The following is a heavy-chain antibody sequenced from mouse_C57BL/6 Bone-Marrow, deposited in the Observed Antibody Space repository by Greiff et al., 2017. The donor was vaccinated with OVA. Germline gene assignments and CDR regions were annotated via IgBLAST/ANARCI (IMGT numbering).Heavy chain of an antibody. CDR1: GYAFSSSW. CDR3: ARTSYGYDPYYFDY. J-gene: IGHJ2*01. D-gene: IGHD2-2*01. Sequence: LEESGPELVKPGASVKISCKASGYAFSSSWMNWVKQRPGKGLEWIGRIYPGDGDTNYNGKFKGKATLTADKSSSTAYMQLSSLTSEDSAVYFCARTSYGYDPYYFDYWGQGTTLTVSS. V-gene: IGHV1-82*01. CDR2: IYPGDGDT.